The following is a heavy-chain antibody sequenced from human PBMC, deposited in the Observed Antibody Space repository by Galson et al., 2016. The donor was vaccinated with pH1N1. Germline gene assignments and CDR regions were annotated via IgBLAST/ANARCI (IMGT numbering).Heavy chain of an antibody. D-gene: IGHD3-10*01. CDR3: ARDQPYYPGSAGYEEGISGYRFDS. Sequence: TLSLTCTVSGDSIRSGGYFWSWLRQYPGKGLEWIGYIYYTGKTFYNPSLKRRVVISVDTSKNQFSLDLRSTTAADTAIYYCARDQPYYPGSAGYEEGISGYRFDSWGQGTLVTVSS. J-gene: IGHJ4*02. V-gene: IGHV4-31*03. CDR2: IYYTGKT. CDR1: GDSIRSGGYF.